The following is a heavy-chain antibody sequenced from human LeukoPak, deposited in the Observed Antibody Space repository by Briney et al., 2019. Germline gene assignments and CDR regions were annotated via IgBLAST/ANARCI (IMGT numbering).Heavy chain of an antibody. CDR2: IYTSGST. CDR3: ASLPRSTSWNYYYMDV. V-gene: IGHV4-4*07. D-gene: IGHD2-2*01. CDR1: GGSISNYY. Sequence: PSETLSLTCSVSGGSISNYYWSWIRQPAGKGLEWIGRIYTSGSTSYNPSLKSRVTMSVDTSKNQFSLKLSSVTAADTAVYYCASLPRSTSWNYYYMDVWGKGTTVTVSS. J-gene: IGHJ6*03.